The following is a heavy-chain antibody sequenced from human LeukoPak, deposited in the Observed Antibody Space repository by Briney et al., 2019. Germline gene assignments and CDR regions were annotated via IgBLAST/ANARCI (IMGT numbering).Heavy chain of an antibody. CDR3: AKGYSSGWYYFDY. CDR2: ISGSGGST. CDR1: GFTFSSYA. V-gene: IGHV3-23*01. J-gene: IGHJ4*02. Sequence: GGSLRLSCAASGFTFSSYAMSWVRQAPGKGLEWVSAISGSGGSTYYADSVKGRFTISRDNSKNTLYLEMNSQRAEDTAVYYCAKGYSSGWYYFDYWGQGTLVTVSS. D-gene: IGHD6-19*01.